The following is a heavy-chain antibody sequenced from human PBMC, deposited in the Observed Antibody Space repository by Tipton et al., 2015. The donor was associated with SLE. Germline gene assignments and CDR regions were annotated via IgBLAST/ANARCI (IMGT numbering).Heavy chain of an antibody. CDR2: VSYDGGTK. CDR1: GFTFSSYS. D-gene: IGHD1-26*01. J-gene: IGHJ6*03. Sequence: SLRLSCVASGFTFSSYSMNWVRQAPGKGLEWVAIVSYDGGTKFYADSVKGRFTISRDNSKNTLYLQMNSLRAEDTAMYYCAKDGDSGSTYYYYYYMDVWGKGTTVTVSS. CDR3: AKDGDSGSTYYYYYYMDV. V-gene: IGHV3-30*04.